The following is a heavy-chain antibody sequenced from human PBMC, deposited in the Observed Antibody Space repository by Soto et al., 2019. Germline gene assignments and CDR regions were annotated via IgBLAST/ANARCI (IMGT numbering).Heavy chain of an antibody. J-gene: IGHJ4*02. CDR2: INQSGSS. Sequence: SETLSLTCSVDGGSFSTYFWTWVRQPPGKGLEWIGEINQSGSSSYNPSLESRVSVSVDTSKKQFSLKLSSVTAADTAVYYCARERRVVGGYSSSWYDYFDSWGQGTLVTGSS. CDR1: GGSFSTYF. CDR3: ARERRVVGGYSSSWYDYFDS. V-gene: IGHV4-34*01. D-gene: IGHD6-13*01.